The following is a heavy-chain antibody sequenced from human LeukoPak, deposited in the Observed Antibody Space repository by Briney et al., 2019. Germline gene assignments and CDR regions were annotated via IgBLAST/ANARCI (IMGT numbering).Heavy chain of an antibody. CDR2: IWYDGSNT. CDR3: ATLLQGDGMDV. Sequence: GGSLRLSCAASRFTLSSYGMHWVRQAPGKGLEWVAVIWYDGSNTYYADSVKGRFTISRDNSKNTLYLQMNSLRAEDTAIYYCATLLQGDGMDVWGKGTTVTVSS. V-gene: IGHV3-33*01. CDR1: RFTLSSYG. D-gene: IGHD4-11*01. J-gene: IGHJ6*04.